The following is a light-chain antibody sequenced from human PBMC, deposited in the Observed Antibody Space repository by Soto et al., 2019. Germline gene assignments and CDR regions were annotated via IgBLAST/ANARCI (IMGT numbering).Light chain of an antibody. Sequence: EIVLTQSPGTLSLSPLEIATLSFMASQSVSSSYLAWYQQKPGQAPRLLIYGASSRATGIPDRFSGSGSGTDFTLTISRLEPEDFAVYYCQQYGSSPGVTFGQGTKVDI. CDR2: GAS. CDR1: QSVSSSY. J-gene: IGKJ1*01. V-gene: IGKV3-20*01. CDR3: QQYGSSPGVT.